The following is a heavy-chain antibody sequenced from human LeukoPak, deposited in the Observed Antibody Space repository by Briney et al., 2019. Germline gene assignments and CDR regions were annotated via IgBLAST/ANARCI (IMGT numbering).Heavy chain of an antibody. V-gene: IGHV1-2*02. CDR2: INPNSGGT. CDR1: GYTFTAYA. J-gene: IGHJ5*02. D-gene: IGHD3-16*02. CDR3: ARDNSVGDIAWWFDP. Sequence: ASVKVSCKASGYTFTAYAMIWVRQAPGQGLEWMGWINPNSGGTNYAQKFQGRVTMTRDTSISTAYMELSRLRSEDTAVYYCARDNSVGDIAWWFDPWGQGTLVTVSS.